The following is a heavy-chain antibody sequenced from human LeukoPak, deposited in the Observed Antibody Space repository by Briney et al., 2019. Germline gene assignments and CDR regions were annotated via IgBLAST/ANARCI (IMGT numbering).Heavy chain of an antibody. J-gene: IGHJ4*02. V-gene: IGHV3-20*04. CDR2: INWNGGST. CDR3: AKVAKYYYGSETYYFFEH. D-gene: IGHD3-10*01. CDR1: GFTFDDYG. Sequence: GGSLRLSCAASGFTFDDYGMSWVRQAPGKGLEWVSGINWNGGSTGYTDSVKGRFTISRDTAKNSLYLQMNSLRVEDTAVYYCAKVAKYYYGSETYYFFEHWGQGTLVTASS.